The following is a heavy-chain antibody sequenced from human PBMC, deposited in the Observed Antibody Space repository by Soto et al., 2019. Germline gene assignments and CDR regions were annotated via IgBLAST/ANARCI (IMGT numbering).Heavy chain of an antibody. CDR2: ISPSGTT. Sequence: SRTLSLTCSLYSGSLSGYYWSWIRQPPGKGLEWIGEISPSGTTNYSPSLKSRVSISVDTSKNQFSLNLTSLTAADTAVYYCARAPKVSGSAQTRPDFWGKGSLVTVSS. CDR3: ARAPKVSGSAQTRPDF. D-gene: IGHD6-6*01. V-gene: IGHV4-34*01. CDR1: SGSLSGYY. J-gene: IGHJ4*02.